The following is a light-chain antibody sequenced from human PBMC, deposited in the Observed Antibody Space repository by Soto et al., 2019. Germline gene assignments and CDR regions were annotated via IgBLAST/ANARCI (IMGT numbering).Light chain of an antibody. CDR3: QQRSDWPPLT. J-gene: IGKJ4*01. Sequence: EVVLTQSPATLSLSPGEGATLSCRASQSVDTYLAWYQQKPGQAPRLLIYDASNRASGVPPRFSGSGSGTDFSLTSSSLEPEDFAVYYCQQRSDWPPLTFGGGTRVEIK. V-gene: IGKV3-11*01. CDR1: QSVDTY. CDR2: DAS.